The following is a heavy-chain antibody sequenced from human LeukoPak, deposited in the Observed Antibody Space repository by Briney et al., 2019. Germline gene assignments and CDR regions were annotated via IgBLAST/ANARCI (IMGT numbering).Heavy chain of an antibody. Sequence: PSETLSLTCTVSGGSISSSYWSWIRQSPGKRLEWIGYIYNSGSTDYNPSLKGRVTISVDTSKNQFSLKLSSVTAADTAVYFCARANFDGYYFDYWGQGILVALSS. CDR3: ARANFDGYYFDY. J-gene: IGHJ4*02. V-gene: IGHV4-59*01. D-gene: IGHD1-1*01. CDR1: GGSISSSY. CDR2: IYNSGST.